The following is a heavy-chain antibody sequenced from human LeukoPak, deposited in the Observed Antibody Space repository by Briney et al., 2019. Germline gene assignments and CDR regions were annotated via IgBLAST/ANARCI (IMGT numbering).Heavy chain of an antibody. J-gene: IGHJ4*02. D-gene: IGHD6-13*01. Sequence: GGSPRLSCAASGFTFSTYWMSWVRQAPGKGLEWVANIKQDGSEKYYVDSVKGRFTISRDNAKNSLYLQMNSLRAEDTAVYYCARDWVRSSCTDWGQGTLVTVSS. V-gene: IGHV3-7*01. CDR3: ARDWVRSSCTD. CDR1: GFTFSTYW. CDR2: IKQDGSEK.